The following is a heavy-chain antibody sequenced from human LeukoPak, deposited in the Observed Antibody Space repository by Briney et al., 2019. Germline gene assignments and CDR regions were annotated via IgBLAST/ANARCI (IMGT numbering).Heavy chain of an antibody. V-gene: IGHV4-59*08. J-gene: IGHJ6*03. CDR2: IYYSGST. CDR1: GGSISSYY. D-gene: IGHD1-1*01. Sequence: SETLSLTCTVSGGSISSYYWSWIRQPPGKGLEWIGYIYYSGSTNYNPSLKSRVTISVDTSKNQFSLKLSSVTAADTAVYYCARLERDNYYYYMDVWGKGTTVAVSS. CDR3: ARLERDNYYYYMDV.